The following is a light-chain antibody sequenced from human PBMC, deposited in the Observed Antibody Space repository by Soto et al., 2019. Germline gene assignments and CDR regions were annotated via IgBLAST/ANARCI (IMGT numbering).Light chain of an antibody. J-gene: IGLJ2*01. Sequence: QSALTQPASVSGSPGQSITISCTGTSSDVGAYNYVSWYQQHPGKAPKLMTFDVTNRPSGVSNRFSGSKSGNTASLIISGLQAEDEADYYCSSYTTSSTVVFGGGTQLTVL. CDR3: SSYTTSSTVV. CDR1: SSDVGAYNY. V-gene: IGLV2-14*03. CDR2: DVT.